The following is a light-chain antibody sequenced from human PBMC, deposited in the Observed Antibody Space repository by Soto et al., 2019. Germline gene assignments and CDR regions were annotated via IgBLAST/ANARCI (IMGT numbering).Light chain of an antibody. V-gene: IGKV3D-15*01. CDR2: GAS. Sequence: EIVLTQSPGTLSLSPGERATLSCRASQSVSNNYLAWYQQKPGQAPRLLIYGASNRATGIPDRFRGSGSGTEFTLTISSLQSDDFAIYYCQHNNNWPLTFGRGTKVDIK. J-gene: IGKJ1*01. CDR3: QHNNNWPLT. CDR1: QSVSNN.